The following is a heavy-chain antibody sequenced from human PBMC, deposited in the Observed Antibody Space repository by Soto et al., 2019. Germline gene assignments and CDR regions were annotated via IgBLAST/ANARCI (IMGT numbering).Heavy chain of an antibody. J-gene: IGHJ6*03. V-gene: IGHV3-23*01. Sequence: EVQLLESGGGLVQPGGSLRLSYAASGFTFSSYAMSWVRQAPGKGLEWVSAISGSGGSTYYADSVKGRFTISRDNSKNTLYLQMNSLRAEDTAVYYCAKGGGYYYYYMDVWGKGTTVTVSS. CDR3: AKGGGYYYYYMDV. D-gene: IGHD3-16*01. CDR2: ISGSGGST. CDR1: GFTFSSYA.